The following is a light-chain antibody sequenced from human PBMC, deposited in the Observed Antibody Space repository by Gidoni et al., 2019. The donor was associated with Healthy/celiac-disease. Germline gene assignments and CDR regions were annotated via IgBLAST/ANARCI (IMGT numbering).Light chain of an antibody. J-gene: IGLJ1*01. V-gene: IGLV2-14*03. CDR2: DVS. CDR3: SSYTSSSTLEV. CDR1: SSDVGGYNY. Sequence: QSARTQPASVSGSPGQSITISCTGTSSDVGGYNYVPWYQQHPGKAPKLMIYDVSNRPSGVSNRFSGSKSGNTASLTISGLQAEDEADYYCSSYTSSSTLEVFGTGTKVTVL.